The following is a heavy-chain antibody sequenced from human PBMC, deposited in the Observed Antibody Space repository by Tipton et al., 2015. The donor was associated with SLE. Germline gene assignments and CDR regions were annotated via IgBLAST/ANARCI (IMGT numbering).Heavy chain of an antibody. CDR2: VSYDGGSK. J-gene: IGHJ4*02. D-gene: IGHD2-21*02. CDR3: ARYGDQGTAVFDL. CDR1: GFIFNDFA. V-gene: IGHV3-30-3*01. Sequence: SLRLSCAASGFIFNDFAMHRVRQAPGKGLEWVTVVSYDGGSKYYADSVTGRFTVSRDNSENTLDLHMNSLRTEDTAVYYCARYGDQGTAVFDLWGQGTLV.